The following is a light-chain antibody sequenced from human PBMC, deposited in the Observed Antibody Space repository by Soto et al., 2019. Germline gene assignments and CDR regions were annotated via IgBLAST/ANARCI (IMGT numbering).Light chain of an antibody. CDR3: QQRSDWPPTWT. J-gene: IGKJ1*01. CDR2: DAS. Sequence: EIVLTQSPATLSLSPGGRATLSCRASQSVSSYLAWYQQKPGQAPRLLIYDASNRATGIPARFSGSVSGTDFTHTISSLEPEDFAVYYCQQRSDWPPTWTFGQGTKVEIK. V-gene: IGKV3-11*01. CDR1: QSVSSY.